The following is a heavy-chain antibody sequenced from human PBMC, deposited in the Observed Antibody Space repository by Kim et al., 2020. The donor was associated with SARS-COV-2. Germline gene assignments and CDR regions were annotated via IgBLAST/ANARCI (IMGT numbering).Heavy chain of an antibody. D-gene: IGHD6-6*01. CDR1: GFTFGEFY. V-gene: IGHV3-11*01. CDR3: ARGRVAARRFDF. Sequence: GGSLRLSCAASGFTFGEFYMGWIRQPPGKGLEWLSYISNPATTIYYADSVKGRFTISRDNTKNSLYLEMTGLRVDDTAVYFCARGRVAARRFDFWGQGTLVTVSS. J-gene: IGHJ4*02. CDR2: ISNPATTI.